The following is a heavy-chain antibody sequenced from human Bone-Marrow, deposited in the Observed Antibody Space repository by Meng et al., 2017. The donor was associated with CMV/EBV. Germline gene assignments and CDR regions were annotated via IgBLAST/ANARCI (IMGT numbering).Heavy chain of an antibody. CDR2: ISGGSTI. J-gene: IGHJ3*02. CDR1: GFTFSSYA. CDR3: ARDPVGGAWIHDAFDI. V-gene: IGHV3-48*03. Sequence: GGSLRLSCAASGFTFSSYAMSWVRQAPGKGLEWIAYISGGSTIYYADVVKGRFTISRDNAKNSLYLQMSSLRVEDTAVYYCARDPVGGAWIHDAFDIWGQGTVVTVSS. D-gene: IGHD3-16*01.